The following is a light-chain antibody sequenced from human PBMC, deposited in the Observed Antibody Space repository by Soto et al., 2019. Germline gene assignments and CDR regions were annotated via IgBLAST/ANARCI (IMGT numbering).Light chain of an antibody. CDR2: EVS. J-gene: IGLJ1*01. CDR1: SSDVGGYNY. Sequence: QSVLTQPASVSGSPGQSITISCTGTSSDVGGYNYVSWSQQHPGKAPQLMIYEVSNRPSGVSNRFSGSKSGNTASLTISGLQAEDEADYYCSSHKSSSTYVFGTGTKVTVL. CDR3: SSHKSSSTYV. V-gene: IGLV2-14*01.